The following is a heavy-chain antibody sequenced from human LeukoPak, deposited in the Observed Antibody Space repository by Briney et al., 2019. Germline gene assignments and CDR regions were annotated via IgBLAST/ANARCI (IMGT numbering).Heavy chain of an antibody. J-gene: IGHJ4*02. V-gene: IGHV3-20*04. Sequence: GGSLRLSCAPSGFTFDDYGMSWVRQAPGKGLEWVSGINWNGGSTGYADSVKGRFTISRDNANNSVYLKMNSPRAEDTALYYCARGADYGLRYYFDYWGQGTMVTVSS. CDR2: INWNGGST. CDR3: ARGADYGLRYYFDY. D-gene: IGHD4-17*01. CDR1: GFTFDDYG.